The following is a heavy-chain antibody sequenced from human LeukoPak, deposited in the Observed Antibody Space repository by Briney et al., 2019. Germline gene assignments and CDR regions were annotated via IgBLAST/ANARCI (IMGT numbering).Heavy chain of an antibody. CDR1: GGSISSGDYY. CDR2: IYYSGST. J-gene: IGHJ3*02. Sequence: SQTLSLTCTVSGGSISSGDYYWSWIRQPPGKGLEWIGYIYYSGSTYYNPSLKSRVTISVDTSKYQFSLKLSSVTAADTAVYYCARGPSITMIVVVMDAFDIWGQGTMVTVSS. V-gene: IGHV4-30-4*01. CDR3: ARGPSITMIVVVMDAFDI. D-gene: IGHD3-22*01.